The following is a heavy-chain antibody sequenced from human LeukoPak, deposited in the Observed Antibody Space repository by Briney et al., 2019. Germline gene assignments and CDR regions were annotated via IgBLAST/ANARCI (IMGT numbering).Heavy chain of an antibody. V-gene: IGHV3-23*01. CDR3: ATLTAPTTGY. CDR1: GFTFSSYA. CDR2: ISGSGGST. Sequence: GGSLRLSCAASGFTFSSYAMNWVRQAPGKGLEWVSAISGSGGSTYYADSVKGRFTISRDNSKNTLYLQMNSLRPEDTAVYYCATLTAPTTGYWGQGTLVTVSS. J-gene: IGHJ4*02. D-gene: IGHD5-18*01.